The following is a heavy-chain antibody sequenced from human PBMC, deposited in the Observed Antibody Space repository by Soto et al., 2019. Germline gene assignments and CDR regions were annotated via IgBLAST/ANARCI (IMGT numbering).Heavy chain of an antibody. CDR2: IIPIFSTP. CDR3: ARPIQYYFDTSAQSAWFDP. J-gene: IGHJ5*02. V-gene: IGHV1-69*13. Sequence: SVEVSCKTSGGTFGSYAISWVRQAPGQGLEWMGGIIPIFSTPNYAQKFQGRVTITADESTSTAYMELSSLRSEDTAVYYCARPIQYYFDTSAQSAWFDPWGQGTLVTVSS. D-gene: IGHD3-22*01. CDR1: GGTFGSYA.